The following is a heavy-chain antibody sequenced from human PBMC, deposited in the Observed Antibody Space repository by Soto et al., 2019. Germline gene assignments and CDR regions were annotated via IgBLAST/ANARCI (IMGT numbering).Heavy chain of an antibody. CDR1: GYTFTSYA. Sequence: QVQLVQSGAEVKKPGASVKVSCKASGYTFTSYAMHWVRQAPGQRLEWMGWINAGNGNTKYSQKFQGIVNITRDTAASTAYMELSSLRSDDTAVYYCARGVGVGAPGSQDYYSYGMDVWGQGTTVTVSS. D-gene: IGHD1-26*01. J-gene: IGHJ6*02. CDR2: INAGNGNT. CDR3: ARGVGVGAPGSQDYYSYGMDV. V-gene: IGHV1-3*01.